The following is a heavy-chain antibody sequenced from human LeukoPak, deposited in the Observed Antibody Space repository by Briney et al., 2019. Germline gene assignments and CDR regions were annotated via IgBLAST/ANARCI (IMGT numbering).Heavy chain of an antibody. V-gene: IGHV3-23*01. CDR3: AKANWVSNADAVW. CDR2: ISGSGGTT. D-gene: IGHD1-1*01. J-gene: IGHJ4*02. CDR1: GFTFTSYA. Sequence: GGSLRLSCAASGFTFTSYAMSWVRQAPGKGLEWVSLISGSGGTTFYADSVKGRFTLSRDDSRNTVYLQLSNLRVEDTAIYYCAKANWVSNADAVWWGQGTQVTVSS.